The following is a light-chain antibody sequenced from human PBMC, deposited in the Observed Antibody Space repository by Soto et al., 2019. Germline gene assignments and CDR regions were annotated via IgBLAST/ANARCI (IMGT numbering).Light chain of an antibody. CDR2: YDS. J-gene: IGLJ2*01. V-gene: IGLV3-21*01. Sequence: SYELTQPPSVSVAPGETARITCGGNNIGRKSVHWYHQKPRQAPVLVIYYDSDRPSGIPERFSGSNSGNTATLTITRVEAGDEADYYCQVWDINSDHSVFGGGTKLTVL. CDR3: QVWDINSDHSV. CDR1: NIGRKS.